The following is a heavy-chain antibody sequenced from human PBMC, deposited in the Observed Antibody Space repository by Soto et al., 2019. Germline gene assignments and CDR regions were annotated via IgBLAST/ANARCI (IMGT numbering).Heavy chain of an antibody. CDR1: GGTFSSYT. D-gene: IGHD2-15*01. CDR2: IIPILGIA. CDR3: ARDGGGCSGGSCYSRY. V-gene: IGHV1-69*08. Sequence: QVQLVQSGAEVKKPGSSVKVSCKASGGTFSSYTISWVRQAPGQGLEWMGRIIPILGIANYAQKFQGRVTIPADKSTSTAYMELSSLRSEDTAVYYCARDGGGCSGGSCYSRYWGQGTLVTVSS. J-gene: IGHJ4*02.